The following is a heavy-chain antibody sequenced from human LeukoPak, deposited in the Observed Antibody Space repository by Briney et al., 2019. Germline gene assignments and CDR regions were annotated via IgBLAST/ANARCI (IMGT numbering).Heavy chain of an antibody. CDR2: IYYGDSDT. V-gene: IGHV5-51*01. J-gene: IGHJ6*02. Sequence: TGESLKISCEGSGYTFTDYWIGWVRQSPGRGLEWMGTIYYGDSDTRYSPSFQGQVTISADKFISTAYLQWSSLKASDTAMYYCARGYGDYDHYYGMDVWGQGTTVTVSS. D-gene: IGHD4-17*01. CDR3: ARGYGDYDHYYGMDV. CDR1: GYTFTDYW.